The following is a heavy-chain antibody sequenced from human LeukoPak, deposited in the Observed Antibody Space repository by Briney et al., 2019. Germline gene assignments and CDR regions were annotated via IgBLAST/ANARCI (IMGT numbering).Heavy chain of an antibody. CDR3: ARQGVLYGFDF. V-gene: IGHV4-39*01. CDR2: IYNRGDT. J-gene: IGHJ4*02. Sequence: PSETLSLTCSVSRGAVNNPAVYWVWIRQPPGKGLECLGGIYNRGDTFSNPSLMSRFDFSIDTSKDQFSLSLTSVTAADTAIYYCARQGVLYGFDFWGQGIPVTVSS. D-gene: IGHD3-16*01. CDR1: RGAVNNPAVY.